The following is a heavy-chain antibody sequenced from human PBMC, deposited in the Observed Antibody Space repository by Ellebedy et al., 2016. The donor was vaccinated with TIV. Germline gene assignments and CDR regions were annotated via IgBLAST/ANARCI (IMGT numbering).Heavy chain of an antibody. CDR3: AREVGSGSYFVY. CDR2: ISDSGHHV. Sequence: GGSLRLXCAASGFTFSAYYMSWIRQAPGKGLEWVSYISDSGHHVQYADSVKGRFTISRDNARNSLYLQMSSLSAEDSAVYFCAREVGSGSYFVYWGQGTLVTVSS. D-gene: IGHD3-10*01. J-gene: IGHJ4*02. CDR1: GFTFSAYY. V-gene: IGHV3-11*01.